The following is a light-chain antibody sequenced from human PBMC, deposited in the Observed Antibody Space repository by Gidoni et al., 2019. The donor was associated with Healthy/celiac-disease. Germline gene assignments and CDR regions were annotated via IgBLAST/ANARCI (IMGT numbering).Light chain of an antibody. V-gene: IGLV3-21*04. CDR1: NIGSKS. Sequence: SYVLTQPPSVSVAPGKTARITCGGNNIGSKSVHWYQQKPGQAPVLVIYYDSDRPSGIPERFSGSNSGNTATLTISRVEAGDEADYYCQVWDSSSAHPRWVFGGGTKLTVL. J-gene: IGLJ3*02. CDR2: YDS. CDR3: QVWDSSSAHPRWV.